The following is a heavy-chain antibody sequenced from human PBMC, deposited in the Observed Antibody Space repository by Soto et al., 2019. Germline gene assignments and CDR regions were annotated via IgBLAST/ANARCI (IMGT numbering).Heavy chain of an antibody. J-gene: IGHJ5*02. CDR1: GYTFTSYY. CDR2: INPSGGST. Sequence: GASVKVSCKASGYTFTSYYMHWVRQAPGQGLEWMGIINPSGGSTSYAQKFQGRVTMTRDTSTSTVYMELSSLRSEDTAVYYCARDAGLRVSYYDFWSGYASPINWFDPWGQGTLVTVSS. CDR3: ARDAGLRVSYYDFWSGYASPINWFDP. V-gene: IGHV1-46*01. D-gene: IGHD3-3*01.